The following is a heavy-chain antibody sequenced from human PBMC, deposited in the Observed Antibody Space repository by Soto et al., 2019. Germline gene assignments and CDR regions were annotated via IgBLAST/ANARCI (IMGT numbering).Heavy chain of an antibody. D-gene: IGHD3-10*01. CDR3: ARASTYYYGSGSYWNGMDV. J-gene: IGHJ6*02. V-gene: IGHV4-30-4*01. CDR2: IYYSGST. CDR1: GGSISSGDYY. Sequence: SETLSLTCTVSGGSISSGDYYWSWMRQAPGKGLEWVGYIYYSGSTYYNPSLKSRVTISVDTSKNQFSLKLSSVTAADTAVYYCARASTYYYGSGSYWNGMDVWGQGTTVTVSS.